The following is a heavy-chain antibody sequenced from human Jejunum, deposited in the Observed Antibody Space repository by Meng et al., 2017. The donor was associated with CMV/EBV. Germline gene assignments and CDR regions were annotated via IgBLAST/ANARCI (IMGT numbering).Heavy chain of an antibody. CDR2: IYWDDDI. V-gene: IGHV2-5*02. D-gene: IGHD6-19*01. CDR1: GFSLTTNGVG. Sequence: QITLQESGPPLVKPTQTLTLTCSFSGFSLTTNGVGVGWIRRPPGKALEWLALIYWDDDIHYSPSLKNRLTIIKDTSKNRVVLIMTDMDPVDTATYYCAYRRGGGSGWNWFGPWGQGTLVTVSS. CDR3: AYRRGGGSGWNWFGP. J-gene: IGHJ5*02.